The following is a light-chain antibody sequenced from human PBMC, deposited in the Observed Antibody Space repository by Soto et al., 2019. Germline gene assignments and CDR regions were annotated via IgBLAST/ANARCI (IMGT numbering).Light chain of an antibody. CDR2: DVN. CDR3: TSWTTSTTMI. CDR1: SSDIGAYNF. Sequence: QSALTQHASVYGSPGQSITISFTGTSSDIGAYNFVSWYQQHPGKAPVLMLYDVNIRPSGVSNRFSGSKSGNTASLTISGLQAEDEAEYYCTSWTTSTTMISGGGTKLTVL. J-gene: IGLJ2*01. V-gene: IGLV2-14*03.